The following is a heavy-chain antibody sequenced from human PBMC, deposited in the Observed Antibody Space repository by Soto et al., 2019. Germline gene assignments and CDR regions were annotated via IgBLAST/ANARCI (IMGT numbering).Heavy chain of an antibody. D-gene: IGHD5-12*01. V-gene: IGHV3-30*03. J-gene: IGHJ4*02. CDR3: APWLGPFDY. CDR2: ISYDGSNK. CDR1: GFTFSSYG. Sequence: QVQLVESGGGVVQPGRSLRLSCAASGFTFSSYGMHWVRQAPGKGLEWVAVISYDGSNKYYADSVKGRFTISRDNAKNTLYLQMNSMRAEDTTVYYFAPWLGPFDYWAKGPRVPVFS.